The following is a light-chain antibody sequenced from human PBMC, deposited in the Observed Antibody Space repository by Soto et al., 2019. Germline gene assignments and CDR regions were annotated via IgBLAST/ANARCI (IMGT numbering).Light chain of an antibody. V-gene: IGKV3-20*01. J-gene: IGKJ4*01. CDR3: QQHGDSLT. Sequence: ETVLTQSPGTLSLSPGERATLSCRASQSVSSNYLGWYQQKPGQAPRLLMDGASSRATGIPDRFSGSGSGTDFTLTISRLEPEDFAVYYCQQHGDSLTLGGRTKVEIK. CDR1: QSVSSNY. CDR2: GAS.